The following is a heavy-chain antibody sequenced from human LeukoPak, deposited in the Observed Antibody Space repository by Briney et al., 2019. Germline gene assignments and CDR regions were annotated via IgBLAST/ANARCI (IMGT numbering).Heavy chain of an antibody. Sequence: GASVKVSCKASGYTFTSYYMHWVRQAPGQGLEWMGIINPSGGSTSYAQKFQGRVTMTRDTSISTAYMELSRLRPDDTAVYYCARDGYCSSTSCYSWFDPWGQGTLVTVSS. CDR3: ARDGYCSSTSCYSWFDP. V-gene: IGHV1-46*01. D-gene: IGHD2-2*01. CDR1: GYTFTSYY. J-gene: IGHJ5*02. CDR2: INPSGGST.